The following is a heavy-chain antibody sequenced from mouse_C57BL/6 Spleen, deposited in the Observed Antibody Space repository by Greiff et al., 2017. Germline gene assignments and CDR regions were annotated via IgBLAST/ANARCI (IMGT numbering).Heavy chain of an antibody. V-gene: IGHV1-50*01. J-gene: IGHJ1*03. CDR3: ARSELGRGYFDV. Sequence: QVQLQQPGAELVKPRASVKLSCKASGYTFTSYWMQWVKQRPGQGLEWIGEIDPSDSYTNYNQKFKGKATLTVDTSSSTAYMQLSSLTSEDSAVYYCARSELGRGYFDVWGTGTTVTVSS. D-gene: IGHD4-1*01. CDR1: GYTFTSYW. CDR2: IDPSDSYT.